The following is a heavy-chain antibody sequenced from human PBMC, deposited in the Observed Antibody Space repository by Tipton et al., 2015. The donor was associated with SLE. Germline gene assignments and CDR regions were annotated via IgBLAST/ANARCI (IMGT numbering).Heavy chain of an antibody. CDR1: GGSISSVGYY. CDR2: IYYSGST. CDR3: ARGGVYHDYSGNFDF. J-gene: IGHJ4*02. V-gene: IGHV4-31*03. Sequence: TLSLTCTVSGGSISSVGYYWSWIRQHPGKGLEWIGHIYYSGSTFHNPSVRSGVTISVDTSKNQFSLKLSSVTGADTAVYYCARGGVYHDYSGNFDFWGQGTLVTASS. D-gene: IGHD3-22*01.